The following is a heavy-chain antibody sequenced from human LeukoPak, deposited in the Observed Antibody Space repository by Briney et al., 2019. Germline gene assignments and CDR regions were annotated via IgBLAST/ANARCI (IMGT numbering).Heavy chain of an antibody. CDR2: INHSGST. Sequence: PSETLSLTCAVYGESFSGHYWSWIRQPPGKGLEWIGEINHSGSTNYNPSLKSRVTISVDTSKNQFSLKLSSVTAADTAAYYCAKRKTYYDYVWGSYRYMDPFDYWGQGTPVTVSS. CDR3: AKRKTYYDYVWGSYRYMDPFDY. J-gene: IGHJ4*02. CDR1: GESFSGHY. D-gene: IGHD3-16*02. V-gene: IGHV4-34*01.